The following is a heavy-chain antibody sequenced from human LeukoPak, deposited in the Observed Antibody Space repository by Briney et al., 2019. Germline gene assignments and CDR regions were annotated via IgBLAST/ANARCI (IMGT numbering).Heavy chain of an antibody. Sequence: GGSLRLSCAASGFTFGSYAMSWVRQAPGKWLEWVSAISGSGGSTYYADSVKGRFTISRDNSKNTLYLQMNSLRAEDTAVYYCAKRKTMVRGVIDYWGQGTLVTVSS. CDR2: ISGSGGST. D-gene: IGHD3-10*01. V-gene: IGHV3-23*01. CDR3: AKRKTMVRGVIDY. J-gene: IGHJ4*02. CDR1: GFTFGSYA.